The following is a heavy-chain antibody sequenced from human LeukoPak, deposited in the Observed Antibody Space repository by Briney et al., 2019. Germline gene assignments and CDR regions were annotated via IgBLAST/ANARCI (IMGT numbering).Heavy chain of an antibody. CDR1: GGSISSSSYY. D-gene: IGHD6-19*01. V-gene: IGHV4-61*01. CDR3: ARDRVGWWAVAGTLNPNYYYMDV. Sequence: PSETLSLTCTVSGGSISSSSYYWGWIRQPPGKGLEWIGYIYYSGSTNYNPSLKSRVTISVDTSKNQFSLKLSSVTAADTAVYYCARDRVGWWAVAGTLNPNYYYMDVWGKGTTVTISS. J-gene: IGHJ6*03. CDR2: IYYSGST.